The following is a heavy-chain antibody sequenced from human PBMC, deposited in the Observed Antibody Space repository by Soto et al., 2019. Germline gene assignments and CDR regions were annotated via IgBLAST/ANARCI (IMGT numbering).Heavy chain of an antibody. Sequence: DVQLKESGGGLVQPGQSLRLSCEVSGFTLSMYSMTWVHQAPGKGLEWVAKIPQDGSDGHYLDSVKGRFTISRDNAKNSVYLQMSSLRADDTAVYYCARDHLILPAHDFFYGSDVWGQGAKVTVSS. CDR3: ARDHLILPAHDFFYGSDV. J-gene: IGHJ6*02. V-gene: IGHV3-7*03. CDR2: IPQDGSDG. CDR1: GFTLSMYS. D-gene: IGHD2-21*02.